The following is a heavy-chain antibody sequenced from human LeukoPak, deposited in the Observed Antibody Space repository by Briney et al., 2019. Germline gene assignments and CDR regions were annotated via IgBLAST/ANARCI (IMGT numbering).Heavy chain of an antibody. CDR2: ISSSGSTI. CDR3: ARAAGSPKGLAFDI. J-gene: IGHJ3*02. Sequence: GGSLRLSCAASGFTFSDYYMSWIRQAPGKGLEWVSYISSSGSTIYYADPVKGRFTISRDNAKNSLYLQMNSLRAEDTAVYYCARAAGSPKGLAFDIWGQGTMVTVSS. CDR1: GFTFSDYY. V-gene: IGHV3-11*01.